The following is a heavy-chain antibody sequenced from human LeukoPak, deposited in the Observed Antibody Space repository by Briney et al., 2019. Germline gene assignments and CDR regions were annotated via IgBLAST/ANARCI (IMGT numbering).Heavy chain of an antibody. Sequence: GESLKISCKGSGYSFTTYWIAWVRQMPGKGLEWMGIIYPGDSDTRYSPSFQGQVTISADRSISTAYLQWSSLKASDTAMCYCARRGYSYGYGFDYWGQGTLVTASS. D-gene: IGHD5-18*01. CDR3: ARRGYSYGYGFDY. CDR1: GYSFTTYW. J-gene: IGHJ4*02. V-gene: IGHV5-51*01. CDR2: IYPGDSDT.